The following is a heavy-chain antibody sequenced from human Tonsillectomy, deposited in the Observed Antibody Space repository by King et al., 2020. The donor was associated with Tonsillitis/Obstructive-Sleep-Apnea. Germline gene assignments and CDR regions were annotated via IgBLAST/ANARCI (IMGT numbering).Heavy chain of an antibody. D-gene: IGHD6-19*01. V-gene: IGHV1-46*01. J-gene: IGHJ3*02. CDR2: INSSGGST. CDR3: ATEIAVRDGFDI. CDR1: GYTVTNYY. Sequence: VQLVESGAEVKKPGASVKVSCKASGYTVTNYYIHWVRQAPGQGLECMGIINSSGGSTSYAQKFQGRVTMPRDTSTSTVYMELSSLRSEDTAVYYCATEIAVRDGFDIWGQGTMVTVSS.